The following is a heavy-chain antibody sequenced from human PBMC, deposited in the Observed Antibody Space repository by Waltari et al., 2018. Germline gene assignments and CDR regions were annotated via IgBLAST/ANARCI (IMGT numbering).Heavy chain of an antibody. J-gene: IGHJ4*02. CDR3: ARGGSPGYCTGGVCPPHFDY. D-gene: IGHD2-8*02. Sequence: QVQLQESGPGLVKPSGTLSLTCAVSGGSISSSNWWRWVRQPPGTGLEWIGEIYQSGSTNYNPSLKSRVTISVDTSKNQFSLKLSSVTAADTAVYYCARGGSPGYCTGGVCPPHFDYWGQGTLVTVSS. CDR2: IYQSGST. V-gene: IGHV4-4*02. CDR1: GGSISSSNW.